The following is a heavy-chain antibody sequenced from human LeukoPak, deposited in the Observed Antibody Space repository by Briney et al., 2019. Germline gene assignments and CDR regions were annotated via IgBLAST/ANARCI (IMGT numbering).Heavy chain of an antibody. CDR2: ISSSGSTI. J-gene: IGHJ4*02. D-gene: IGHD3/OR15-3a*01. CDR3: AREMLWTGGSFDY. CDR1: GFTFSSYE. Sequence: GGPLRLSCAASGFTFSSYEMNWVRQAPGKGLEWVSYISSSGSTIYYADSVKGRFTISRDNAKNSLYLQMNSLRAEDTAVYYCAREMLWTGGSFDYWGQGTLVTVSS. V-gene: IGHV3-48*03.